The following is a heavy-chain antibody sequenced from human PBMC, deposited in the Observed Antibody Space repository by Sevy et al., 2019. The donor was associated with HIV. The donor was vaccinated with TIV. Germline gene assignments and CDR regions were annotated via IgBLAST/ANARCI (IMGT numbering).Heavy chain of an antibody. CDR2: INPNSGST. D-gene: IGHD3-22*01. Sequence: ASVKVSCKASGYTFTGYYMHWVRQAPGLGLEWMGWINPNSGSTKYAQKFQGRVTMTRDTSISTAYMELSRLKSDDTAVYYCTTGPSGFSGSDLAYWGQGTLVTVSS. V-gene: IGHV1-2*02. CDR3: TTGPSGFSGSDLAY. CDR1: GYTFTGYY. J-gene: IGHJ4*02.